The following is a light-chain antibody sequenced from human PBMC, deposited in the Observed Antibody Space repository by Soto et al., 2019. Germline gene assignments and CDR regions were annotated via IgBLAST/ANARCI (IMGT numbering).Light chain of an antibody. J-gene: IGKJ2*01. CDR1: QTISSY. V-gene: IGKV1-39*01. Sequence: DIQMTQSPSSLSASVGDRVTITCRASQTISSYLNWYQQSPGKPPKLLIYAASSLQSGVPSRFSGGGSGTDFTLTISTLQAEDFATYYCQQSSNIPYTFGQGTKLEIK. CDR2: AAS. CDR3: QQSSNIPYT.